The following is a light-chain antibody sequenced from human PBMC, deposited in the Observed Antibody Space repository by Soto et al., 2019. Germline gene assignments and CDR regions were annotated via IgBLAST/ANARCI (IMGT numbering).Light chain of an antibody. CDR1: ESVSNH. CDR3: QQRSNWPIT. J-gene: IGKJ5*01. Sequence: EIVLTQSPATLSLSPGERATLSCRASESVSNHLAWYQQKRGQAPRVLIYDASNRAPGIPARFSGSGSGTDFTLTISSLEPEDFAVYYCQQRSNWPITFGQGTRLEIK. V-gene: IGKV3-11*01. CDR2: DAS.